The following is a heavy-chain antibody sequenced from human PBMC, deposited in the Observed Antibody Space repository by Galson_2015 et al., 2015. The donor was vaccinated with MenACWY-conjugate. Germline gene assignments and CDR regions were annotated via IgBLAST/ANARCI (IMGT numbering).Heavy chain of an antibody. CDR2: ITGGDLST. V-gene: IGHV3-23*01. CDR3: AKGQR. CDR1: GFTFSIYA. J-gene: IGHJ4*02. Sequence: SLRLSCAASGFTFSIYAMAWVRQAPGKGLEWVSGITGGDLSTYYADSVKGRFTISRDNSKNTLHLLMNSLRVEDTAVYYCAKGQRWGQGTLVTVSS.